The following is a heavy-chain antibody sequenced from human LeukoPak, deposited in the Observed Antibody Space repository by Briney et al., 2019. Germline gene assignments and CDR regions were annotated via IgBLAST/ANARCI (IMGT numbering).Heavy chain of an antibody. CDR2: IKQDGSEK. D-gene: IGHD2-15*01. CDR3: AREGVVGVAATYFDY. J-gene: IGHJ4*02. CDR1: GFTFSSYW. Sequence: GGSLRLSCAASGFTFSSYWMSWVRQAPGKGLEWVANIKQDGSEKYYVDSVKGRFTISRDNAKNSLYLQMNSLRAEDTAVYYCAREGVVGVAATYFDYWGQGTLVTVSS. V-gene: IGHV3-7*03.